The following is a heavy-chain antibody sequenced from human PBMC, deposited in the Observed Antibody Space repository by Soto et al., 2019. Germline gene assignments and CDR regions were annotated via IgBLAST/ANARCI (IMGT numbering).Heavy chain of an antibody. J-gene: IGHJ4*02. CDR3: AKDRGSGWSPDY. V-gene: IGHV3-30*02. CDR2: IWYDGSNK. D-gene: IGHD6-19*01. CDR1: GFTFSSYG. Sequence: PGGSLRLSCAASGFTFSSYGMHWVRQAPGKGLEWVAAIWYDGSNKHYADSVKGRLTISRDNSKNTLYLQMNSLRAEDTAVYYCAKDRGSGWSPDYWGQGTLVTVSS.